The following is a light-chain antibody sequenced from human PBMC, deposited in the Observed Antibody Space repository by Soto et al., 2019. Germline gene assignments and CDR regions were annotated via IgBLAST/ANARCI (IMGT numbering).Light chain of an antibody. Sequence: DIQMTQSPSSLSASVGATVTITCQASQNINNYLNWYQQKPGRAHKLLIYDASNLEAGVPSRFSGSGSGTDSTFTISRLQPEDIATYYCQQYENLPTFGQGTRLEIK. CDR2: DAS. CDR1: QNINNY. V-gene: IGKV1-33*01. CDR3: QQYENLPT. J-gene: IGKJ5*01.